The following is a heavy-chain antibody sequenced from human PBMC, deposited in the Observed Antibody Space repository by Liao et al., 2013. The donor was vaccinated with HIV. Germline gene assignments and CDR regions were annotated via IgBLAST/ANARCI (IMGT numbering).Heavy chain of an antibody. V-gene: IGHV4-30-2*03. CDR1: GGSISSGGYS. CDR2: IYYSGST. Sequence: QLQLQESGSGLVKPSQTLSLTCAVSGGSISSGGYSWSWIRQPPGKGLEWIGSIYYSGSTYYNPSLKSRVTISVDTSKNQFSLKLSSVTAADTAVYYCAREVSDYSGNSFXVYWGQGTLVTVSS. J-gene: IGHJ4*02. CDR3: AREVSDYSGNSFXVY. D-gene: IGHD4-23*01.